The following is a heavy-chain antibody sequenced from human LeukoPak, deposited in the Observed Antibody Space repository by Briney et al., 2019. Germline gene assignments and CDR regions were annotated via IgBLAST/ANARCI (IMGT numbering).Heavy chain of an antibody. CDR1: GGTFSSYA. V-gene: IGHV1-69*05. CDR2: IIPIFGTA. D-gene: IGHD3-22*01. CDR3: ARADYYDSSGYYPPEDY. J-gene: IGHJ4*02. Sequence: GASVKVSCKASGGTFSSYAISWVRQAPGQGLEWMGGIIPIFGTANYAQKLQGRVTMTTDTSTSTAYMELRSLRSDDTAVYYCARADYYDSSGYYPPEDYWGQGTLVTVSS.